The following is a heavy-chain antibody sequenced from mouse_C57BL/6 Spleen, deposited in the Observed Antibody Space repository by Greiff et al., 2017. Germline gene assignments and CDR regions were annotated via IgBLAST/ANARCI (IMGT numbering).Heavy chain of an antibody. Sequence: VQLMESGPELVKPGASVKISCKASGYAFSSSWMNWVKQRPGKGLEWIGRIYPGDGDTNYNGKFKGKATVTADKSSSTAYMQLSSLTSEDSAVYFCARWGQLRPSFGDWGQGTTLTVYS. J-gene: IGHJ2*01. CDR3: ARWGQLRPSFGD. CDR1: GYAFSSSW. D-gene: IGHD3-2*02. CDR2: IYPGDGDT. V-gene: IGHV1-82*01.